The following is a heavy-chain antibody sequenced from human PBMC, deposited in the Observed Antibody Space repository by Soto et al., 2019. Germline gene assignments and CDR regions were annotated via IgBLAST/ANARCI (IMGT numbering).Heavy chain of an antibody. CDR3: ARERGDPGAALSA. CDR2: TYYRSKWFN. Sequence: SQTLSLTCAISGDYVSSNSAAWNWIRQSPSRGLEWLGRTYYRSKWFNDYAVSVKSRITVSPDTSKNEFSLQLNSMTPEDTAVYFCARERGDPGAALSAWGQGTLVTVS. D-gene: IGHD6-13*01. V-gene: IGHV6-1*01. J-gene: IGHJ4*02. CDR1: GDYVSSNSAA.